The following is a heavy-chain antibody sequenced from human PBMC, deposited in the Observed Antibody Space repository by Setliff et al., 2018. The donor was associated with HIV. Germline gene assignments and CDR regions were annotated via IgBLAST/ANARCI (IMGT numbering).Heavy chain of an antibody. CDR3: ARDRSYYPNYFDY. D-gene: IGHD1-26*01. V-gene: IGHV1-69*10. CDR1: GGTFSNFA. CDR2: LPPVVRIP. J-gene: IGHJ4*02. Sequence: SVKVSCKASGGTFSNFAINWVRQAPGQGLEWMGGLPPVVRIPNYAQKFQGRVTMTRDTSTSTVYMELNSLRSEDTAVYYCARDRSYYPNYFDYWGQGTLVTVSS.